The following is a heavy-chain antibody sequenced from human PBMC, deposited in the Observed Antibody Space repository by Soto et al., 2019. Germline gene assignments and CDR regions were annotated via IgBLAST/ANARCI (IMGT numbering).Heavy chain of an antibody. CDR2: INPSGGST. CDR3: ARDSENYSSSQFYYYYYYLDV. J-gene: IGHJ6*03. D-gene: IGHD6-6*01. V-gene: IGHV1-46*03. Sequence: ASVKVSCKASGYTFTSYYMHWVRQAPGQGLEWMGIINPSGGSTSYAQKFQGRVTMTRDTSTSTVYMELSSLRSEDTAVYYCARDSENYSSSQFYYYYYYLDVWGKGTTVTVSS. CDR1: GYTFTSYY.